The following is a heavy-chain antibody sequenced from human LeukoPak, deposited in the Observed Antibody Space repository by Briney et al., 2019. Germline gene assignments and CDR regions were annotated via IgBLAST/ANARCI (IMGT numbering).Heavy chain of an antibody. CDR2: ISAYNGNT. V-gene: IGHV1-18*01. CDR1: GYTFTRYG. CDR3: ARDGIATAGNWGGMDV. J-gene: IGHJ6*02. D-gene: IGHD6-13*01. Sequence: GASVKVSCKASGYTFTRYGISWVRQAPGQGLEWMGWISAYNGNTNYAQKLQGRVTMTTDTSTSTAYMELRSLRSDDTAVYYCARDGIATAGNWGGMDVWGQGTTVTVSS.